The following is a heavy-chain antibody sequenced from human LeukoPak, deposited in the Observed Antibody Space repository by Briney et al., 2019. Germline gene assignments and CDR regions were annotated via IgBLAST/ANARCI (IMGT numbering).Heavy chain of an antibody. D-gene: IGHD1-26*01. CDR2: IYYSGST. V-gene: IGHV4-59*08. J-gene: IGHJ6*02. Sequence: SETLSLTCTVSGGYISSYYWSWIRQPPGKGLEWIGYIYYSGSTNYNPSLKSRVTILVDTSKNQFSLKLSSVTAADTAVYYCARTIVGATAMDVWGQGTTVTVSS. CDR1: GGYISSYY. CDR3: ARTIVGATAMDV.